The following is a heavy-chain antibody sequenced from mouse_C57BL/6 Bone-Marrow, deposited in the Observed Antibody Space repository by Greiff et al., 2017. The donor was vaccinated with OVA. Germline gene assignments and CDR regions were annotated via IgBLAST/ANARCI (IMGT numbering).Heavy chain of an antibody. Sequence: VQLQQSGAELVKPGASVKMSCKASGYTFTTYPLEWMKQNHGKSLEWIGNFHPYNDDTKYNEKFKGKATLTVEKSSSTVYLELSRLTSDDSAVYYCARGYSNYGGAMDDWGQGTSVTVSS. CDR2: FHPYNDDT. D-gene: IGHD2-5*01. CDR3: ARGYSNYGGAMDD. CDR1: GYTFTTYP. J-gene: IGHJ4*01. V-gene: IGHV1-47*01.